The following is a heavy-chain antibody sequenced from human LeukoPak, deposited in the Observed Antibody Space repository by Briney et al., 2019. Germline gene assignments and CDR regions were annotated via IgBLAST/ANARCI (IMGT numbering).Heavy chain of an antibody. J-gene: IGHJ4*02. CDR1: GFSFNYYA. CDR2: IGDSGDDT. D-gene: IGHD6-19*01. CDR3: AKILESAGEWTGDSSV. Sequence: PGGSLRLSCTASGFSFNYYAMMWVRQAPAQGMELVSVIGDSGDDTSYADSAKGRLTTFRDNSRKNQYLQMNSLRAEDTAVYYCAKILESAGEWTGDSSVWGQGTLVTVAS. V-gene: IGHV3-23*01.